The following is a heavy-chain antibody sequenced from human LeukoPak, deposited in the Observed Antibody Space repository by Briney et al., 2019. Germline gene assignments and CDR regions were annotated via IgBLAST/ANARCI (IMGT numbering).Heavy chain of an antibody. CDR2: IKQDGSEK. CDR1: GFTFSDYW. V-gene: IGHV3-7*05. CDR3: ARDPSAFDI. Sequence: GGSLRLSRAASGFTFSDYWMSWVRQAPGKGLEWVANIKQDGSEKYYVDSVKGRCNISRDNAKNSLHLQMNSLRAEDMAVYYCARDPSAFDIWGQGTMVTVSS. J-gene: IGHJ3*02.